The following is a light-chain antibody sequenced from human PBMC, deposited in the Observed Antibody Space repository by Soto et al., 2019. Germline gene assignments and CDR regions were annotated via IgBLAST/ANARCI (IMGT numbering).Light chain of an antibody. CDR2: GGS. CDR1: NSDVGTYEL. J-gene: IGLJ3*02. CDR3: CSYAASSALWV. Sequence: QSALTQPASVSGSPGQSITISCTGTNSDVGTYELVSWYQQHPGRAPKLMIYGGSKRPSGVSNRFSGSKSGDTASLTISGLQAEDEANYYCCSYAASSALWVFGGGTKLTVL. V-gene: IGLV2-23*01.